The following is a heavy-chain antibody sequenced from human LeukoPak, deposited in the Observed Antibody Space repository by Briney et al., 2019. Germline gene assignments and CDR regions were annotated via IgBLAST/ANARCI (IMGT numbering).Heavy chain of an antibody. CDR3: ARGRYGGKLQFDY. CDR1: GYTFTGYY. CDR2: INPNSGGT. J-gene: IGHJ4*02. V-gene: IGHV1-2*02. Sequence: ASVKVSCKASGYTFTGYYMHWVRQAPGQGLEWMGWINPNSGGTNYAQKFQGRVTMTRNTSISTAYMELSSLRSEDTAVYYCARGRYGGKLQFDYWGQGTLVTVSS. D-gene: IGHD5-12*01.